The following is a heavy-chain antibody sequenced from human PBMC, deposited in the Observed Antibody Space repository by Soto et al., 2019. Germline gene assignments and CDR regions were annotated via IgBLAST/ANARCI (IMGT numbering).Heavy chain of an antibody. J-gene: IGHJ6*02. CDR1: GFTFSSYS. Sequence: PGGSLRLSCAASGFTFSSYSMNWVRQAPGKGLEWVSSISSSSSYIYYADSVKGRFTISRDNAKNSLYLQMNSLRAEDTAVYYCARDGLLSDILTGYYYYNGMDAWGQGTTVTVSS. CDR3: ARDGLLSDILTGYYYYNGMDA. CDR2: ISSSSSYI. D-gene: IGHD3-9*01. V-gene: IGHV3-21*01.